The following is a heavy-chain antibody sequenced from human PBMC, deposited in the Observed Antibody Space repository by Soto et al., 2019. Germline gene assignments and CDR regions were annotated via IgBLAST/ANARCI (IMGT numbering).Heavy chain of an antibody. CDR2: IIPIFGTA. Sequence: AASVKVSCKASGGTFSSYAISWVRQAPGQGLEWMGGIIPIFGTANYAQKFQGRVTITADESTSTAYMELSSLRSEDTAVYYCARFAGLSYCSSTSCYKAFDIWGQGTMVTVSS. V-gene: IGHV1-69*13. CDR3: ARFAGLSYCSSTSCYKAFDI. D-gene: IGHD2-2*02. CDR1: GGTFSSYA. J-gene: IGHJ3*02.